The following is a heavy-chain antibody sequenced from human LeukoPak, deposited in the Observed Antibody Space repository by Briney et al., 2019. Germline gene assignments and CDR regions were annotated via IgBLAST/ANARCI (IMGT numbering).Heavy chain of an antibody. CDR1: GYSISSGYY. CDR3: ARCLWFGENFDY. J-gene: IGHJ4*02. CDR2: IYHSGST. V-gene: IGHV4-38-2*01. D-gene: IGHD3-10*01. Sequence: TSETLSLTCAVSGYSISSGYYWGWIRQPPGRGLEWIGSIYHSGSTYSNPSLKSRVTISVDTSKNQFSLMLSSVTAADTAVYYCARCLWFGENFDYWGQGTLVTVSS.